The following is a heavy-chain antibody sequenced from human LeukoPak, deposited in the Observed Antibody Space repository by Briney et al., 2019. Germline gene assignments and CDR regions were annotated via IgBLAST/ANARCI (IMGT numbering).Heavy chain of an antibody. J-gene: IGHJ3*02. CDR2: ISYDGSNK. D-gene: IGHD3-10*01. CDR3: AKRAYYYGSGSYYKDAFDI. Sequence: PGGSLRLSCAASGFTFSSYGMHWVRQAPGKGLEWVAVISYDGSNKYYADSVKGRFTISRDSSKNTLYLQMNSLRAEDTAVYYCAKRAYYYGSGSYYKDAFDIWGQGTMVTVSS. V-gene: IGHV3-30*18. CDR1: GFTFSSYG.